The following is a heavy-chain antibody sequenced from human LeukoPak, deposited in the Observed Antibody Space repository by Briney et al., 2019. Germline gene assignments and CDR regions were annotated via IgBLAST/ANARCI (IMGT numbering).Heavy chain of an antibody. J-gene: IGHJ4*02. Sequence: PGGSLRLSCGASGFTFSNAWMNWVRQAPGKGLEWVGRIKSKTDGGTTDCAATVKGRFTISRDNSKNTLYLQMNSLRAEDTAVYYCARDRGPSRYWGQGTLVTVSS. CDR1: GFTFSNAW. CDR3: ARDRGPSRY. V-gene: IGHV3-15*07. CDR2: IKSKTDGGTT. D-gene: IGHD3-10*01.